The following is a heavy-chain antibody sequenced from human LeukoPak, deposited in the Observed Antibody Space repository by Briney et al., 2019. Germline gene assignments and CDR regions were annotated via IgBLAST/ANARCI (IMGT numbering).Heavy chain of an antibody. CDR1: GFTFSSYS. CDR3: AKDPYQYYDILTWFDP. J-gene: IGHJ5*02. Sequence: PGGSLRLSCAASGFTFSSYSMNWVRQAPGKGLEWVSYISSSSSTIYYADSVKGRFTISRDNSKNTLYLQMNSLRAEDTAVYYCAKDPYQYYDILTWFDPWGQGTLVTVSS. D-gene: IGHD3-9*01. CDR2: ISSSSSTI. V-gene: IGHV3-48*01.